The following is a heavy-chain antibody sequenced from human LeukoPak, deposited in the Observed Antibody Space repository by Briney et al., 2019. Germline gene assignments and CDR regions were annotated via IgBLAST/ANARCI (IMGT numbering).Heavy chain of an antibody. CDR2: IIPIFGTA. V-gene: IGHV1-69*13. CDR3: ARGPPPDYYDSSGYYIFDY. D-gene: IGHD3-22*01. Sequence: SVKVSCKASGGTFSSYAISWVRRAPGQGLEWMGGIIPIFGTANYAQKFQGRVTITADESTSTAYMELSSLRSEDTAVYYCARGPPPDYYDSSGYYIFDYWGQGTLVTVSS. CDR1: GGTFSSYA. J-gene: IGHJ4*02.